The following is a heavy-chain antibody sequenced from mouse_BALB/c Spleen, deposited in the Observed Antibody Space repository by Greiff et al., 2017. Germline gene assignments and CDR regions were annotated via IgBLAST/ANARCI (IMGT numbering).Heavy chain of an antibody. CDR2: IYPGDGDT. CDR3: ARSGGTGTLDY. J-gene: IGHJ2*01. Sequence: VKLLESGPELVKPGASVKISCKASGYAFSSSWMNWVKQRPGQGLEWIGRIYPGDGDTNYNGKFKGKATLTADKSSSTAYMQLSILTSVDSAVYFCARSGGTGTLDYWGQGTTLTVSS. CDR1: GYAFSSSW. V-gene: IGHV1-82*01. D-gene: IGHD4-1*01.